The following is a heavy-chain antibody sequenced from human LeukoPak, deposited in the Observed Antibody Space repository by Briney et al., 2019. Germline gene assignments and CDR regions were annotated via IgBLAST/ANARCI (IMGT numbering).Heavy chain of an antibody. V-gene: IGHV3-74*01. CDR3: AREPMVTNQPLYYFDY. D-gene: IGHD3-10*01. CDR1: GFTFSTFW. Sequence: GGSLRLSCATSGFTFSTFWMHWVRQAPGKGLVWVSRINHDGSSTNYADSVKGRFTISRDNAKNSLYLQMNSLRAEDTAVYYCAREPMVTNQPLYYFDYWGQGTLVTVSS. J-gene: IGHJ4*02. CDR2: INHDGSST.